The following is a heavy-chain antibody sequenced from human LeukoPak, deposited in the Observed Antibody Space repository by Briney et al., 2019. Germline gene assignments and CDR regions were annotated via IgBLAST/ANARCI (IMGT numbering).Heavy chain of an antibody. CDR3: AKELQRGRTFEY. Sequence: GGSVRLSCAASGFTFSSSYMGWARQAPGKGLEWVSEISGSGDVTCYPDSVKGRFTISRDNSKGTLYMQMNSLRVEDTAVYYCAKELQRGRTFEYWGQGTQVTVSS. CDR1: GFTFSSSY. CDR2: ISGSGDVT. D-gene: IGHD1-1*01. J-gene: IGHJ4*02. V-gene: IGHV3-23*01.